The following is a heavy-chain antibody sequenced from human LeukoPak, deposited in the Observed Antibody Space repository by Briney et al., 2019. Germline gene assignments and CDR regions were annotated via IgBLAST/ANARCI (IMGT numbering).Heavy chain of an antibody. D-gene: IGHD2-15*01. CDR3: ARASGYLGY. CDR2: IFYGGST. J-gene: IGHJ4*02. V-gene: IGHV4-39*01. CDR1: GGSISSSSYD. Sequence: PSETLSLTCTVSGGSISSSSYDWGWIRQPPGKGLEWVGSIFYGGSTYYNPSLKSRLTISIDTSKNQFSLKLSSMTAADTAVYYCARASGYLGYWGQGTLVTVSS.